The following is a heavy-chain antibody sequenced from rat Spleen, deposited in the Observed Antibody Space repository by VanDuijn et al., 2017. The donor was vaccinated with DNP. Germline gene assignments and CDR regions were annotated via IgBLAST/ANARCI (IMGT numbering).Heavy chain of an antibody. CDR2: ISYDGSST. Sequence: EVQLVESGGGLVQPGRSLKLSCAASGFTFSNYGMAWVRQAPTKGLEWVATISYDGSSTYYRDSVKGRFTISRDNAKSTLYLQMDSLRSEDTATYYCARVDGGLDYWGQGVMVTVSS. CDR1: GFTFSNYG. CDR3: ARVDGGLDY. J-gene: IGHJ2*01. V-gene: IGHV5-29*01. D-gene: IGHD1-11*01.